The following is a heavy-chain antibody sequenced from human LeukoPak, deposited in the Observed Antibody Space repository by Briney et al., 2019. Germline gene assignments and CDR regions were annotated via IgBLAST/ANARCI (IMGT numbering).Heavy chain of an antibody. V-gene: IGHV1-2*02. J-gene: IGHJ4*02. CDR3: ARLNIPMGTFDY. CDR1: GYTFTGYY. CDR2: INPDSGGT. D-gene: IGHD2-2*02. Sequence: ASVKVSCKASGYTFTGYYMHWVRQAPGQGLNWMGWINPDSGGTNYAQKFQGRVTMTRDTSISTAYMELSRLTSDDTAVYFCARLNIPMGTFDYWGQGTLVTVSS.